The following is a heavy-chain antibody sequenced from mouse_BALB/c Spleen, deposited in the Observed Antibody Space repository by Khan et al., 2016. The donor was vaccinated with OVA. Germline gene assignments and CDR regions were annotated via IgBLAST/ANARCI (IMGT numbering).Heavy chain of an antibody. Sequence: QVQLKQSGAELVRPGASVKLSCKASGYTFTSYWMNWVKQRPGQGLEWIGMIDPSDSETHYNQMFKDKATLTVDKSSSTAYMQLSSLTSADSAVYYGTRREKYGYDPSRCADWGQGTLVTGSA. CDR2: IDPSDSET. CDR1: GYTFTSYW. CDR3: TRREKYGYDPSRCAD. J-gene: IGHJ3*01. V-gene: IGHV1-61*01. D-gene: IGHD2-2*01.